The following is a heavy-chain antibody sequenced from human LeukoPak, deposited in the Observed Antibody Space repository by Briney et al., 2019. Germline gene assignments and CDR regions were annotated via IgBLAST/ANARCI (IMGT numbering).Heavy chain of an antibody. Sequence: SETLSLTCAVYGGSFSGYYWSWMRQPPGKGLEWIGEINHSGSTNYNPSLKSRVTISVDTSKNQFSLKLSSVTAADTAVYYCARSVAAAGPLGYWGQGTLVTVSS. CDR2: INHSGST. D-gene: IGHD6-13*01. CDR1: GGSFSGYY. J-gene: IGHJ4*02. CDR3: ARSVAAAGPLGY. V-gene: IGHV4-34*01.